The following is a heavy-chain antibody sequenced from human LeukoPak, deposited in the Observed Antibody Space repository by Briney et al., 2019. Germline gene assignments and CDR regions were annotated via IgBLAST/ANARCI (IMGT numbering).Heavy chain of an antibody. CDR3: VKDTIFTVDPSDH. Sequence: SGGSLTLSCGVSGMTFDRHGMHWVRQSPGKGLEWLAFIKYDGSFTNYEDSVKGRFTVSRDNSKNTLYLQMDSLRADDTAFYYCVKDTIFTVDPSDHWGQGTLVTVSS. J-gene: IGHJ4*02. CDR2: IKYDGSFT. CDR1: GMTFDRHG. V-gene: IGHV3-30*02. D-gene: IGHD3-3*01.